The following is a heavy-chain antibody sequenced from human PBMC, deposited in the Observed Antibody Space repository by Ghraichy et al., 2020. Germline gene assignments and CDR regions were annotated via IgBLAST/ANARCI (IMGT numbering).Heavy chain of an antibody. CDR3: ARPSIAMVSYWYFDL. V-gene: IGHV4-39*01. J-gene: IGHJ2*01. CDR2: IYYSGST. CDR1: GGSISSSSYY. D-gene: IGHD5-18*01. Sequence: SETLSLTCTVSGGSISSSSYYWGWIRQPPGKGLEWIGSIYYSGSTYYNPSLKSRVTISVDTSKNQFSLKLSSVTAADTAVYYCARPSIAMVSYWYFDLWGRGTLVTVSS.